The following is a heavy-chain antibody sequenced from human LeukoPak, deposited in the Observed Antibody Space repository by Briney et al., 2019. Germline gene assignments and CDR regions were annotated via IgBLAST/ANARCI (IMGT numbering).Heavy chain of an antibody. J-gene: IGHJ4*02. Sequence: TETLSLTCAVYGGSFSGYYWSWIRQPPGKGLEWIGEINHSGSTNYNPSLKSRVTISVDTSKNQFSLKLSSVIAADTAVYYCARTSTELGTLFDYWGQGTLVTVSS. CDR1: GGSFSGYY. V-gene: IGHV4-34*01. D-gene: IGHD7-27*01. CDR2: INHSGST. CDR3: ARTSTELGTLFDY.